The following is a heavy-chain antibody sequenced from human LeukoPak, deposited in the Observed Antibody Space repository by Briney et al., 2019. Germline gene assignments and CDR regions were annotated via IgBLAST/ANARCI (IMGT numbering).Heavy chain of an antibody. V-gene: IGHV1-2*02. CDR1: GYTFTGYY. Sequence: ASVTVSCKASGYTFTGYYMHWVRQAPGQGLEGMGWINPNSGGTNYAQKFQGRVTMTRDTSISTAYMELSRLRSDDTAVYYCARDYSAQIAARPPVNWFDPWGQGTLVTVSS. CDR2: INPNSGGT. CDR3: ARDYSAQIAARPPVNWFDP. J-gene: IGHJ5*02. D-gene: IGHD6-6*01.